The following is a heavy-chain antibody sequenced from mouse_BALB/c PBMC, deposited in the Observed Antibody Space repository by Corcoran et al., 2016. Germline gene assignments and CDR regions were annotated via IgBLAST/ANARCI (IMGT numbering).Heavy chain of an antibody. CDR1: GYTFTNYG. Sequence: QIQLVQSGPELKKTGETVKISCKAAGYTFTNYGMNWLKQGPGKGLKWMGWINTYTGEPTYTDDFKGRFAFSLETSASTAYLQINNLKNEDRATCFCARTGSSLYYFVYWGQGTTLTVSS. V-gene: IGHV9-1*02. CDR3: ARTGSSLYYFVY. CDR2: INTYTGEP. D-gene: IGHD1-1*01. J-gene: IGHJ2*01.